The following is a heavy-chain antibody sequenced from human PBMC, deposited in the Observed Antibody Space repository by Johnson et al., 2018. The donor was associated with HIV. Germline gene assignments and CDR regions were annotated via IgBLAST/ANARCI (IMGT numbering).Heavy chain of an antibody. V-gene: IGHV3-66*01. J-gene: IGHJ3*02. CDR2: IYSGGST. Sequence: GGLVQPGGSLRLSCAASGFSVSSKYMSWVRQAPGKGLEWVSVIYSGGSTFYADSVKGRFTISRDNSGNTLYLQMDSLRVEDTAVYYCASTRLGAFDIWGQGTMVTVSS. D-gene: IGHD6-6*01. CDR1: GFSVSSKY. CDR3: ASTRLGAFDI.